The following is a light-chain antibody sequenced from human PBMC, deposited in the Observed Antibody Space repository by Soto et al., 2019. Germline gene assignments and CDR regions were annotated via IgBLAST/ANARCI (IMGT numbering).Light chain of an antibody. Sequence: GRIQTPATLSLSPGERATLSCRASQSVGNNLAWYQQKPGQAPGLLIYEASTRATGIPARFSGSGSGTDFTLTISSLEPEDFAVYYCQQHAHWPLTFGGGTKVDIK. CDR2: EAS. J-gene: IGKJ4*01. CDR3: QQHAHWPLT. CDR1: QSVGNN. V-gene: IGKV3-11*01.